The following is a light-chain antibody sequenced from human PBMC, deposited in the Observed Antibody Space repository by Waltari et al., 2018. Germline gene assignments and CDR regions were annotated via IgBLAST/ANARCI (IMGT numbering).Light chain of an antibody. Sequence: DIHMTQSPSTLSAPVGDRVTITCRASQSITWWLAWYQQKPGKAPKLLISKASTLETGVPSRFSGTGSGTEFTLTINSLQPDDSATYFCQQYNLYPLTFGGGTTV. CDR1: QSITWW. V-gene: IGKV1-5*03. CDR3: QQYNLYPLT. J-gene: IGKJ4*01. CDR2: KAS.